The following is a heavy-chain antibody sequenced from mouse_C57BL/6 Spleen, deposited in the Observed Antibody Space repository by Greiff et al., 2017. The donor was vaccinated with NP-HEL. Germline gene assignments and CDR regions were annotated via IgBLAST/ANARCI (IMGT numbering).Heavy chain of an antibody. J-gene: IGHJ2*01. Sequence: QVQLQQSGAELVRPGTSVKVSCKASGYAFTNYLIEWVKQRPGQGLEWIGVINPGSGGPNYNEKFKGKATLTADKSSSTAYMQLSSLTSEDSAVYFCARESTFDYWGQGTTLTVSS. CDR3: ARESTFDY. CDR2: INPGSGGP. V-gene: IGHV1-54*01. CDR1: GYAFTNYL. D-gene: IGHD1-3*01.